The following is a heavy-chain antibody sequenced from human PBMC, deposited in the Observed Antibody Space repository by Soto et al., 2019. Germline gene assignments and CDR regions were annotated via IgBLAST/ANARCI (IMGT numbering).Heavy chain of an antibody. CDR1: GFTVSSNY. CDR3: ARVDTYYYYGMDV. Sequence: PGGSLRLSCAASGFTVSSNYMSWVRQAPGKGLEWVSVIYSGGSTYYADSVKGRFTISRDNSKNTLYLQMNSLRAEDTAVYYCARVDTYYYYGMDVWGQGTTVTVSS. J-gene: IGHJ6*02. CDR2: IYSGGST. V-gene: IGHV3-53*01.